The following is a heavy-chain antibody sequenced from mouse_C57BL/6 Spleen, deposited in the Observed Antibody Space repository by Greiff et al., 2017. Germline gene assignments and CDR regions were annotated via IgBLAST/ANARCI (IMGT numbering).Heavy chain of an antibody. V-gene: IGHV1-15*01. CDR3: TRSNDGYSLAWFAY. D-gene: IGHD2-3*01. CDR1: GYTFTDYE. Sequence: SGAELVRPGASVTLSCKASGYTFTDYEMHWVKQTPVHGLEWIGAIDPETGGTAYNQKFKGKAILTADKSSSTAYMELRSLTSEDSAVYYCTRSNDGYSLAWFAYWGQGTLVTVSA. CDR2: IDPETGGT. J-gene: IGHJ3*01.